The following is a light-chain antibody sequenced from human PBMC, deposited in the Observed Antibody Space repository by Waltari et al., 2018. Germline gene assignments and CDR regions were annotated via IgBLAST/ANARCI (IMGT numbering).Light chain of an antibody. V-gene: IGKV1-5*03. CDR1: QSISEY. CDR2: KAS. Sequence: DIQMTQSPSTLSASVGARVTITCRASQSISEYLAWYQQKPGKAPKLLIYKASSLESGVPSRFSGSGSGTEFTLTISSLQPDDFATYYCQQYNTYSGTFGRGTTVDVK. J-gene: IGKJ1*01. CDR3: QQYNTYSGT.